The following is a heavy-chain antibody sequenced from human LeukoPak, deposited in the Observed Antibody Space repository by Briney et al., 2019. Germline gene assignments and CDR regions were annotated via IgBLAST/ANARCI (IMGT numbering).Heavy chain of an antibody. CDR2: IYYSGST. J-gene: IGHJ5*02. CDR3: ARDRLWAWFDP. Sequence: KTSETLSLTCTVSGDSISSYYWSWIRQPPGKGLEWIGYIYYSGSTNYNPSLESRVTISVDTSKNQFSLKLSSVTAADTAVYYCARDRLWAWFDPWGQGTLVTVSS. V-gene: IGHV4-59*01. CDR1: GDSISSYY. D-gene: IGHD1-26*01.